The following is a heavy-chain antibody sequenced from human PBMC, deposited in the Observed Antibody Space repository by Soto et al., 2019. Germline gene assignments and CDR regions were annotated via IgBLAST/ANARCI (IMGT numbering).Heavy chain of an antibody. D-gene: IGHD6-19*01. CDR3: ARRLWDSSGWHPFDS. CDR1: GVSVSTTGVG. CDR2: IYWNDDE. Sequence: QITLEESGPTLVKPTQTLTLTCTLSGVSVSTTGVGVAWIRQPPGKALECLALIYWNDDERYSPSLKSRLTISKDISKNQVVLTMANMDPVDAATYYCARRLWDSSGWHPFDSWGQGALVTVSS. J-gene: IGHJ4*02. V-gene: IGHV2-5*01.